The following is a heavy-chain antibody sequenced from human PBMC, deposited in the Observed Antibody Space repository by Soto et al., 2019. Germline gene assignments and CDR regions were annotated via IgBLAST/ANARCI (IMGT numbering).Heavy chain of an antibody. D-gene: IGHD2-21*01. CDR1: EFSFSDYY. J-gene: IGHJ6*02. CDR2: ISRRSSDT. Sequence: QVQLVESGGGLVKPGGSLRLSCAASEFSFSDYYMSWIRQAPGKGLEWVSDISRRSSDTKYAESVKGRFTISRDNDKNSLYLQINSLRDEDTAVYYCARDRAHGKHLGGAYYGLEVWGQGTTVTVSS. CDR3: ARDRAHGKHLGGAYYGLEV. V-gene: IGHV3-11*06.